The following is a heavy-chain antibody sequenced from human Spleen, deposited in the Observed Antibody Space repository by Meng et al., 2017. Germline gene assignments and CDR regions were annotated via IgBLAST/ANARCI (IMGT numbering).Heavy chain of an antibody. D-gene: IGHD5-24*01. CDR3: AIDGLEKGFYGLDV. Sequence: ASVKVSCKASGYTFTGYFMYWVRQAPGQGLEWMGRINPNSGDTNYAYKFQGRVTMTRDTSINTAYMELNRLTSDDTGVYYCAIDGLEKGFYGLDVWGLGTTVTVSS. V-gene: IGHV1-2*05. J-gene: IGHJ6*02. CDR1: GYTFTGYF. CDR2: INPNSGDT.